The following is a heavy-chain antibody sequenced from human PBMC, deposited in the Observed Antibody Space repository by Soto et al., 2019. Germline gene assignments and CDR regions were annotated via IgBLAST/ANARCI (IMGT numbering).Heavy chain of an antibody. V-gene: IGHV3-30*18. D-gene: IGHD4-17*01. CDR2: ISYDGSNK. J-gene: IGHJ4*02. CDR1: GFTFSSYG. Sequence: HPGGSLRLSCAASGFTFSSYGMHWVRQAPGKGLEWVAVISYDGSNKYYADSVKGRFTISRDNSKNTLYLQMNSLRAEDTAVYYCAKDGVQYGDYYFDYWGQGTLVIVS. CDR3: AKDGVQYGDYYFDY.